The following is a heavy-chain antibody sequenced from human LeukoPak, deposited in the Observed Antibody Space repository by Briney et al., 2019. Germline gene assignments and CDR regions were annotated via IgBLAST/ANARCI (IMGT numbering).Heavy chain of an antibody. CDR2: ISPNSGGT. V-gene: IGHV1-2*02. D-gene: IGHD3-10*01. CDR3: AIDLDITMVRGVPAWVYFDY. CDR1: GYTFTGYY. Sequence: ASVKVSCKASGYTFTGYYMHWVRQAPGQGLEWMGWISPNSGGTNYAQKFQGRVTMTRDTSISTAYMELSRVRSDDTAVYYCAIDLDITMVRGVPAWVYFDYWGQGTLVTVSS. J-gene: IGHJ4*02.